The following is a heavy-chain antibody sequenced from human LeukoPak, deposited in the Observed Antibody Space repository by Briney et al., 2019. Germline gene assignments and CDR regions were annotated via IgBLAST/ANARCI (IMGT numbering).Heavy chain of an antibody. CDR2: ISSSSSYI. CDR3: ASSYYSPSYYYYYMDV. J-gene: IGHJ6*03. CDR1: GFTFSSYS. D-gene: IGHD3-10*01. Sequence: GGSLRLSCAASGFTFSSYSMNWVRQAPGKGLEWVSSISSSSSYIYYADSVKGRFTISRDNAKNSLYLQMNSLRAEDTAVYYCASSYYSPSYYYYYMDVWGKGTTVTVSS. V-gene: IGHV3-21*01.